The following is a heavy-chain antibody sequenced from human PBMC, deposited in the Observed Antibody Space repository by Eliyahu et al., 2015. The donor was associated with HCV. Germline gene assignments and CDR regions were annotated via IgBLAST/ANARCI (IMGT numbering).Heavy chain of an antibody. Sequence: EVQLVQSGAEVKKPGXSLKISXXGSGYSFTSYWXGWVRQMPGKGLEWIGIIYPGDSDTRYSPSFQGQVTISADKSISTAYLQWSSLKASDTAMYYCARTQSSSWSERFDYWGQGTLVTVSS. CDR1: GYSFTSYW. CDR3: ARTQSSSWSERFDY. D-gene: IGHD6-13*01. J-gene: IGHJ4*02. V-gene: IGHV5-51*01. CDR2: IYPGDSDT.